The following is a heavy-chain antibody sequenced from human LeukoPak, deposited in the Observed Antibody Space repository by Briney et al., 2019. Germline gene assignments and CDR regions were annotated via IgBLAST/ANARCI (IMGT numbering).Heavy chain of an antibody. CDR2: ISAYNGNT. V-gene: IGHV1-18*01. J-gene: IGHJ4*02. D-gene: IGHD3-22*01. Sequence: ASVKVSCKASGYTFTSYGISWVRQAPGQGLEWMGWISAYNGNTNYAQKLQGRVTMTTDTSTSTAYMGLRSLRSDDTAVYYCARVIGDYYDSSGYDYWGQGTLVTVSS. CDR3: ARVIGDYYDSSGYDY. CDR1: GYTFTSYG.